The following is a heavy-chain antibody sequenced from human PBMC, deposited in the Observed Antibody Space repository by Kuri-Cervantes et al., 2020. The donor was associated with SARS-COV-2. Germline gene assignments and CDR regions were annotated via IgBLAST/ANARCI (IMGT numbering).Heavy chain of an antibody. CDR2: IIPIFGTA. J-gene: IGHJ6*02. CDR3: AREDCTNGVCYSYYYYGMDV. Sequence: SVKVSCKASGGTFSSYAISWVRQAPGQGLEWMGGIIPIFGTANYAQKFQGRVTITADKSTSTAYMELSGLRSEDTAVYYCAREDCTNGVCYSYYYYGMDVWGQGTMVTVAS. D-gene: IGHD2-8*01. CDR1: GGTFSSYA. V-gene: IGHV1-69*06.